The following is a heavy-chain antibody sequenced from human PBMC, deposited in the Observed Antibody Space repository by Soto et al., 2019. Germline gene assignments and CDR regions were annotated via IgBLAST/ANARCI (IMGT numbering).Heavy chain of an antibody. Sequence: NPSETLSLTCIVSGVSISSNYWSWIRQPPGQGLEWIGYIHYSGSTNFNPSLKNRVIMSVDTSKNQFSLRLSSVTAADTAVYYCARSYPNTIFGVVPSRGLDVWGQGATVTVS. CDR3: ARSYPNTIFGVVPSRGLDV. CDR1: GVSISSNY. CDR2: IHYSGST. D-gene: IGHD3-3*01. J-gene: IGHJ6*02. V-gene: IGHV4-59*01.